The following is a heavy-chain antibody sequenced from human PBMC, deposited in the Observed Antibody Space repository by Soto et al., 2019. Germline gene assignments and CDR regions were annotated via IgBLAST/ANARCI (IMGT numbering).Heavy chain of an antibody. CDR3: SRSLLWPLAMNY. D-gene: IGHD1-26*01. V-gene: IGHV3-74*01. J-gene: IGHJ4*02. Sequence: GGSLRLSCAASGFTFSNHWMHWVRQAPGKGLVWVSRINTDGSAINYADYVKGRFTVSRDNAKNTLYLQMNSLRAEDTAVYYCSRSLLWPLAMNYCGQGTLVTLSS. CDR2: INTDGSAI. CDR1: GFTFSNHW.